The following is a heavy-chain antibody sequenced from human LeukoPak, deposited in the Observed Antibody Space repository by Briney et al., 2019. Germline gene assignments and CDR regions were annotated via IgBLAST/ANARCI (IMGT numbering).Heavy chain of an antibody. CDR3: AREDVDGYLPDGY. J-gene: IGHJ4*02. D-gene: IGHD5-24*01. CDR2: INSDGSST. CDR1: GFTFSSYW. Sequence: GGSLRLSCAASGFTFSSYWMHWVRQAPGKGLVWVSRINSDGSSTSYADSVKGRFTISRDNAKNTLYLQMSSLRAEDTAVYYCAREDVDGYLPDGYWGQGTLVTVSS. V-gene: IGHV3-74*01.